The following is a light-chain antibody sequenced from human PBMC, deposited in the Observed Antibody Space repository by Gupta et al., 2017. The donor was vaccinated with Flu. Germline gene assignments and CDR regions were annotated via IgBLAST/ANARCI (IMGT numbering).Light chain of an antibody. J-gene: IGLJ1*01. Sequence: QSVLTQPPSVSGAPGQRVTISCTGSNSNIGAGYDVHWYQQLPGTAPKLLIFGNNNRPSGGPDRFSGSKSGTSASLAITGLQAEDEADYYCQSYDNSLSGSRVFGTGTKVTVL. CDR1: NSNIGAGYD. CDR2: GNN. V-gene: IGLV1-40*01. CDR3: QSYDNSLSGSRV.